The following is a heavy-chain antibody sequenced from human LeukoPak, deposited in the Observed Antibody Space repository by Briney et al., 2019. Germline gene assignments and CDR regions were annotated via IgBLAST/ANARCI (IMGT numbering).Heavy chain of an antibody. D-gene: IGHD6-19*01. Sequence: GGSLRLSCAASGFTFSSYAMSWVRQAPGKGLEWVSAISGSGGSTYYADSVKGRFTISRDNSKNTLYLQMYSLRAEDTAVYYCAKTYSSGWFLGDYFDCWGQGTLVTVSS. CDR2: ISGSGGST. CDR1: GFTFSSYA. V-gene: IGHV3-23*01. CDR3: AKTYSSGWFLGDYFDC. J-gene: IGHJ4*02.